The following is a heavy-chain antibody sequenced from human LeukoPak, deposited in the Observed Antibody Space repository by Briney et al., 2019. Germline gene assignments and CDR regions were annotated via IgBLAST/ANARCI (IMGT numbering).Heavy chain of an antibody. CDR1: GGSISGYY. Sequence: PSETLSLTCTVSGGSISGYYWSWIRQPPGKGLEWIGYIYYSGSTNYNPSLKSRVTISVDTSKNQFSLKLSSVTAADTAVYYCARGRGYGNWFDPWGQGTLVTVSS. CDR2: IYYSGST. V-gene: IGHV4-59*01. J-gene: IGHJ5*02. D-gene: IGHD5-18*01. CDR3: ARGRGYGNWFDP.